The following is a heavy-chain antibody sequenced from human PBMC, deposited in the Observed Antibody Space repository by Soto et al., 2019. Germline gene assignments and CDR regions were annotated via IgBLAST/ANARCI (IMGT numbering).Heavy chain of an antibody. V-gene: IGHV1-2*02. Sequence: GASVKVSCKASGFSFTGYYIHWLRQAPGQGLEWMGWINAHSGGTEYAQKFQGRVTLTRDTSIATAYLTLTSLTSDDTAVYYCATAEVDYWGPGTLVTVSS. CDR3: ATAEVDY. CDR1: GFSFTGYY. CDR2: INAHSGGT. J-gene: IGHJ4*02.